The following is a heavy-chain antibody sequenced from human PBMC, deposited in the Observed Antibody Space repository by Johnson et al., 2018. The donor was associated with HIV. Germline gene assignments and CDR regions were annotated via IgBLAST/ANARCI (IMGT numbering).Heavy chain of an antibody. CDR1: GFTFSSYA. CDR3: ARVGGYTFFAFDT. V-gene: IGHV3-30-3*01. CDR2: ISYDGSNN. D-gene: IGHD5-18*01. J-gene: IGHJ3*02. Sequence: VQLVESGGGLVQPGGSLRLSCAASGFTFSSYAMSWVRQAPGKGLEWVAVISYDGSNNYYADSVKGRFTISRDNSKNTLYLQMNSLRAEDTAVYYCARVGGYTFFAFDTWGRGTLVTVSS.